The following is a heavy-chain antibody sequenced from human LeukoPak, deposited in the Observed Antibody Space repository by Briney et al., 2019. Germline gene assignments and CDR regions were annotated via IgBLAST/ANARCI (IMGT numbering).Heavy chain of an antibody. D-gene: IGHD2-21*01. CDR2: IYYSGST. Sequence: PSETLSLTCTVSGGSISSYYWSWIRQPPGKGLEWIGYIYYSGSTNYNPSLKSRVTISVDTSKNQFSLKLSSVTAADTAVYYCARSRFPYYYGMDVWGQGTTVTVSS. CDR1: GGSISSYY. CDR3: ARSRFPYYYGMDV. V-gene: IGHV4-59*01. J-gene: IGHJ6*02.